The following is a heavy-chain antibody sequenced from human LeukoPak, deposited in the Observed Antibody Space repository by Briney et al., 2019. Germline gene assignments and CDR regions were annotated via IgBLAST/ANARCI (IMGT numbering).Heavy chain of an antibody. CDR2: IWYDGSNK. V-gene: IGHV3-33*01. D-gene: IGHD2-21*02. CDR1: RFTFSTYD. CDR3: ARTPPPRGDQYFDMDV. J-gene: IGHJ6*02. Sequence: PGGSLRLSCAASRFTFSTYDMHWVRQAPGKGLEWVAVIWYDGSNKYYADSVKGRFTISRDNSKNTLYLQMNSLRAEDTDVYYCARTPPPRGDQYFDMDVWGQGTTVTVSS.